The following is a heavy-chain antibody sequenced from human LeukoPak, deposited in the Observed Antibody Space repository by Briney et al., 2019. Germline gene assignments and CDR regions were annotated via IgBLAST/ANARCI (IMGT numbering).Heavy chain of an antibody. D-gene: IGHD2-15*01. Sequence: GASVKVSCKASGYTFTVYYMHWVRQAPGQGLEWMGWINPNSGGTNYAQKFQGRVTMTRDTSISTAYMELSRLRSDDTAVYYCARVPVGVVVAATLDYWGQGTLVTVSS. CDR1: GYTFTVYY. J-gene: IGHJ4*02. CDR2: INPNSGGT. CDR3: ARVPVGVVVAATLDY. V-gene: IGHV1-2*02.